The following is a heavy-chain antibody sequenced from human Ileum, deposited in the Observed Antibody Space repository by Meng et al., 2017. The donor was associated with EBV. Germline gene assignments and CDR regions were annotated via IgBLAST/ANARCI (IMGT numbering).Heavy chain of an antibody. CDR3: ARGTFYYYSGCRFDP. J-gene: IGHJ5*02. CDR2: IDYSGNT. V-gene: IGHV4-39*06. CDR1: GDSNTSNHYY. D-gene: IGHD3-22*01. Sequence: PRMVKASETLSLPRTVSGDSNTSNHYYWGWIRQPPGKGLEWIATIDYSGNTYNNPSLESRVTISRDTSKNQLTLNLNSVTAADTALYYCARGTFYYYSGCRFDPWGQGTLVTVSS.